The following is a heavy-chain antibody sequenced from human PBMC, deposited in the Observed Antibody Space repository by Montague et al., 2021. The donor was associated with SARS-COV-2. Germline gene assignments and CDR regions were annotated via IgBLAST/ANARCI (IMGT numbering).Heavy chain of an antibody. CDR2: TYYRSKWYN. Sequence: CAISGDSVSRNRAAWNWIRQSPSRGLEWLGRTYYRSKWYNDYAVSVKSRITINPDTSKNQISLQLNSVTPGDTAVYYCARTGASSDYWGQGTLDTVSS. J-gene: IGHJ4*02. CDR1: GDSVSRNRAA. CDR3: ARTGASSDY. V-gene: IGHV6-1*01. D-gene: IGHD2-8*02.